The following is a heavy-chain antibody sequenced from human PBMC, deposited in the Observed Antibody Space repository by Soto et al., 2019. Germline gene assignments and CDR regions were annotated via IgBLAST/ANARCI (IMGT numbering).Heavy chain of an antibody. J-gene: IGHJ3*01. CDR2: FFWGDDK. D-gene: IGHD3-16*01. Sequence: QITLKESGPTLVKPTQPLTLTCTFSGFSLTTRGRGVGWIRQPPGKALEWLALFFWGDDKRYSPSLKTRLTISKDTSKNQAVLTMTNMGPEDTATYYCAPRLAMMDAFDVWGQGTVVTVSS. CDR3: APRLAMMDAFDV. V-gene: IGHV2-5*02. CDR1: GFSLTTRGRG.